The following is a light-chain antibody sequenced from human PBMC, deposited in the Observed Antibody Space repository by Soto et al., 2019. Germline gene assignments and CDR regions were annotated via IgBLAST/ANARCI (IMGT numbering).Light chain of an antibody. CDR3: QQYNNWPIT. CDR1: QRVSSN. Sequence: EVEMTQSPATVSVSPGERVTLSCRASQRVSSNVAWYQQKPGQAPRVLIFGASTRATGIPARFSGSGSGTEFTLTISSLQSEDFEVYYCQQYNNWPITFGQGTRLEIK. V-gene: IGKV3-15*01. CDR2: GAS. J-gene: IGKJ5*01.